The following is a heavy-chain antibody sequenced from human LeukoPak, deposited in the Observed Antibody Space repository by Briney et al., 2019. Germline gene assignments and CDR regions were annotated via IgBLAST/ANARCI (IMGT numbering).Heavy chain of an antibody. CDR1: GGSFSGYY. CDR3: ASLRRGELYSLGD. J-gene: IGHJ4*02. CDR2: INHSGST. Sequence: SETLSLTCAVYGGSFSGYYWSWIRQPPGKGLEWIGEINHSGSTNYNPSLKSRVTISVDTSKNQFSLKLSSVTAADTAVYYCASLRRGELYSLGDWGQGTLVTVSS. D-gene: IGHD3-16*01. V-gene: IGHV4-34*01.